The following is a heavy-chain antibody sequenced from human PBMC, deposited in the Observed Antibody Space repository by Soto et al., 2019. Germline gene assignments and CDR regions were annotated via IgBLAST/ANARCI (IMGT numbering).Heavy chain of an antibody. D-gene: IGHD6-13*01. V-gene: IGHV4-59*01. CDR1: GGSISSYY. CDR3: ARENRRGYSSSWFDP. CDR2: IYYSGST. J-gene: IGHJ5*02. Sequence: SETLSLTCTVSGGSISSYYWSWIRQPPGKGLEWIGYIYYSGSTNYNPSLKSRFTISVDTSKNQFSLKLSPVTAADTAVYYCARENRRGYSSSWFDPWGQGTLVTVSS.